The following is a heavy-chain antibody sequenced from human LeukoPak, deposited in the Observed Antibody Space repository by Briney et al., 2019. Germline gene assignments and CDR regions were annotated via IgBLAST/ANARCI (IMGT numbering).Heavy chain of an antibody. Sequence: SETLSLTCTVSGGSISSYYWSWIRQPPGKGLEWIGYIYYSGSTNYNPSLKSRVTISVDTSKNQFSLKLSSVTAADTAVYYCARDLGDADNWFDPWGQGTLVTVSS. J-gene: IGHJ5*02. CDR1: GGSISSYY. CDR3: ARDLGDADNWFDP. V-gene: IGHV4-59*01. CDR2: IYYSGST. D-gene: IGHD3-10*01.